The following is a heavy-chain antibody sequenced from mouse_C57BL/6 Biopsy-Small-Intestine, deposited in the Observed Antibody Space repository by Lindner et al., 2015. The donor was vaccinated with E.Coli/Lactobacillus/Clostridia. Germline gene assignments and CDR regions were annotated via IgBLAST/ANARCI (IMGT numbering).Heavy chain of an antibody. Sequence: VQLQESGPELVKPGASVKISCKASGFSFTGYYMHWAKQSHGNILDWIGYIYPYNGVSSYNQKFKDKATLTVDRSSSTAYMELRSLTSEDSAVYYCARGNNWDSDFDYWGQGTTLTVSS. CDR2: IYPYNGVS. J-gene: IGHJ2*01. D-gene: IGHD4-1*01. CDR3: ARGNNWDSDFDY. V-gene: IGHV1-31*01. CDR1: GFSFTGYY.